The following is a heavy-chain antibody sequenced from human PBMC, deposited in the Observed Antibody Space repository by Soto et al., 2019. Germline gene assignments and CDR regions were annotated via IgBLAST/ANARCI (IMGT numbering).Heavy chain of an antibody. Sequence: PGWSLRLSCADSVFTFSSYAMSWFRQARLKGLEWVSAISGSGGSTYYADSVKGRFTISRDNSKNTLYLQMNSLRAEDTAVYYCAKERYDILTGPPDDSDIWGQGTMVTVSS. D-gene: IGHD3-9*01. V-gene: IGHV3-23*01. CDR1: VFTFSSYA. CDR2: ISGSGGST. CDR3: AKERYDILTGPPDDSDI. J-gene: IGHJ3*02.